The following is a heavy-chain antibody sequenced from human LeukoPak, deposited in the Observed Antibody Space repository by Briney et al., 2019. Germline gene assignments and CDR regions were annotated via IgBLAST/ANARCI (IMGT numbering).Heavy chain of an antibody. V-gene: IGHV3-48*03. J-gene: IGHJ4*02. CDR2: ISSSGSTI. CDR3: ARDIFPLDY. Sequence: GGSLRLSCAASGFRFSSYEMNWVRQAPGKGLEWVSYISSSGSTIYYADSVKGRFTISRDNAKNSLYLQMNSLRVEDTAVYYCARDIFPLDYWGQGTLVTVSS. CDR1: GFRFSSYE.